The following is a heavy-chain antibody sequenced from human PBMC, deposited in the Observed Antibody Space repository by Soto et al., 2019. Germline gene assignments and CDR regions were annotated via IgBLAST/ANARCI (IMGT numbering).Heavy chain of an antibody. CDR3: AKSLSSGWRYYFXS. J-gene: IGHJ4*02. CDR1: GFTFDDYA. CDR2: INWNSDSI. Sequence: GGSLRLSCAASGFTFDDYAMHWVLQAPGKGLEWVSGINWNSDSIGYADSVKVRFTISRDNAKNSLCLQMNSLRTEDTALYYCAKSLSSGWRYYFXSWGLGTLVTVYS. V-gene: IGHV3-9*01. D-gene: IGHD6-19*01.